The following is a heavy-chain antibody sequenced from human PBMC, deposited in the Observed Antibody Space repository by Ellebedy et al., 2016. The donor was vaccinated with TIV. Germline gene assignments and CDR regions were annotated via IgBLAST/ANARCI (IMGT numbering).Heavy chain of an antibody. CDR1: GFTFSTYV. J-gene: IGHJ4*02. Sequence: GGSLRLSCAASGFTFSTYVMGWVRQAPGKGLEWVSGITGSADTTEYADSVKGRFTISRDNSKNALYPQMSSLRAEDTAVYYCAKVIVTGDRCRGFLESWGQGTLVTVSS. V-gene: IGHV3-23*01. CDR2: ITGSADTT. D-gene: IGHD7-27*01. CDR3: AKVIVTGDRCRGFLES.